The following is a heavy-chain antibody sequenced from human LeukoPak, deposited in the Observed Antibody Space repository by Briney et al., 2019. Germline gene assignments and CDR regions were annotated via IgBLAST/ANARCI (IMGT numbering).Heavy chain of an antibody. J-gene: IGHJ4*02. CDR2: IYYSGST. V-gene: IGHV4-31*03. CDR1: GGSISSGGYS. CDR3: ARTNPYYDFWSGYPNDY. D-gene: IGHD3-3*01. Sequence: SETLSLTCTVSGGSISSGGYSWSWIRQHPGKGLEWIGYIYYSGSTYYNPSLKSRVTISVDTSKNQFSLKLSSVTAADTAVYYCARTNPYYDFWSGYPNDYWGQGTLVTVSS.